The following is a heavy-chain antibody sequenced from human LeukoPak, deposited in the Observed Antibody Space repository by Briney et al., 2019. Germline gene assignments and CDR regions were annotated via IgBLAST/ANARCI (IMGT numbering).Heavy chain of an antibody. Sequence: SETLSLTCAVSGYSISSGYYWGWIRQPPGKGLEWIGSIYHSGSTYYNPSLKSRVTISVDTSKNQFSLELSSVTAADTAVYYCARHGGVTTVVTRDAFDIWGQGTMVTVSS. V-gene: IGHV4-38-2*01. CDR3: ARHGGVTTVVTRDAFDI. J-gene: IGHJ3*02. CDR2: IYHSGST. D-gene: IGHD4-23*01. CDR1: GYSISSGYY.